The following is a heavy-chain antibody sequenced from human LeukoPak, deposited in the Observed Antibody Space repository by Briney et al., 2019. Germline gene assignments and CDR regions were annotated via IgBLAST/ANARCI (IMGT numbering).Heavy chain of an antibody. J-gene: IGHJ4*02. Sequence: GGSLRLSCAASGFTFSNSWMSWVRQAPGKGLEWVANIKHDGTEKYHVDSMKGRFTISRDNARNSLYLQMNSLRAEDTALYYCAKDIAHNTAMALGDWGQGTLVTVSS. CDR2: IKHDGTEK. CDR3: AKDIAHNTAMALGD. V-gene: IGHV3-7*03. CDR1: GFTFSNSW. D-gene: IGHD5-18*01.